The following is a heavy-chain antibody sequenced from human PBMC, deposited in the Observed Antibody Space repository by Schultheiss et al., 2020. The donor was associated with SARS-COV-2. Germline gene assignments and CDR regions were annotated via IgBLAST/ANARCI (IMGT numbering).Heavy chain of an antibody. Sequence: SETLSLTCTVSGGSISSYYWSWIRQPLGKGLEWIGYIYYSGSTNYNPSLKSRVTISVDTSKNQFSLKLSSVTAADTAVYYCARDRSGYPPRYGMDVWGQGTTVTVSS. J-gene: IGHJ6*02. V-gene: IGHV4-59*01. CDR1: GGSISSYY. D-gene: IGHD3-22*01. CDR3: ARDRSGYPPRYGMDV. CDR2: IYYSGST.